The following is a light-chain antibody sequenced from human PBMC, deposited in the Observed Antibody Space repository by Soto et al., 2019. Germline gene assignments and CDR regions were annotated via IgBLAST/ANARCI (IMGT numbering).Light chain of an antibody. CDR3: KQYNSYSWT. CDR2: DAY. CDR1: QSISSW. Sequence: DIQLTQSPTTLSASVGARVTITCRASQSISSWLAWYQQKPGKAHKLLIYDAYSLESGVPSRFSGSGSGTEFTLTISSLQPDDFATYYCKQYNSYSWTFGQGTKVDIK. J-gene: IGKJ1*01. V-gene: IGKV1-5*01.